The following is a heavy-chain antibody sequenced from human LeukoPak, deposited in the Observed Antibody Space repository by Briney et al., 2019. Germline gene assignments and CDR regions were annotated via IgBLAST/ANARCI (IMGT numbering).Heavy chain of an antibody. CDR1: GYTLTELS. J-gene: IGHJ4*02. D-gene: IGHD5-18*01. CDR3: ATSGTAMLIFDY. CDR2: FDPEDGET. V-gene: IGHV1-24*01. Sequence: ASVKVSCKVSGYTLTELSMHWVRQAPGKGLEWMGGFDPEDGETIYAQKFQGRVTMTEDTSTDTAYMELSSLRSEDTAVYYCATSGTAMLIFDYWGQGTLVTVSS.